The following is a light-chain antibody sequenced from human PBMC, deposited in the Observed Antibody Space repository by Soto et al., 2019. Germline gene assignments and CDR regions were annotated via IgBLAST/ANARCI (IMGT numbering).Light chain of an antibody. Sequence: DIQMTQSPSSLSASVGDRITITCRASQSISRYLNWYQHKPGKAPKLLINAASSLERGVPPRFSGSGSGTDFTLTISSLQPEDSATYYCQQGYSTLPYTFGQGTRLEIK. CDR1: QSISRY. V-gene: IGKV1-39*01. CDR2: AAS. J-gene: IGKJ5*01. CDR3: QQGYSTLPYT.